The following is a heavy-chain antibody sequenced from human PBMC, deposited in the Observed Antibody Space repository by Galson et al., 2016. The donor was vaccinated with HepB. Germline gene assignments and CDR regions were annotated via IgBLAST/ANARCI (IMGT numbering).Heavy chain of an antibody. CDR1: GFTFSDYW. D-gene: IGHD2-2*01. CDR2: ISSRNNI. Sequence: SLRLSCAASGFTFSDYWMNWVRQAPGKGLEWVSSISSRNNIYQADLLKGRFTISSDNAKNTLYLQMNRLRAEDTAVYYCARARVGTYMGAFDIRGQGTMVIVSS. J-gene: IGHJ3*02. V-gene: IGHV3-69-1*01. CDR3: ARARVGTYMGAFDI.